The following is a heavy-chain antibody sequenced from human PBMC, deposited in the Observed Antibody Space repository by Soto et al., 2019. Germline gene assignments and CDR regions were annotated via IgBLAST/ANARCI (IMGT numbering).Heavy chain of an antibody. V-gene: IGHV4-59*08. J-gene: IGHJ5*02. CDR3: ARHQIGYCSSTSCPNWFDP. D-gene: IGHD2-2*03. Sequence: SETLSLTCTVSGGSISSYYWSWIRQPPGKGLEWIGYIYYSGSTNYNPSLKSRVTISVDTSKNQFSLKLSSVTAADTAVYYCARHQIGYCSSTSCPNWFDPWGQGTLVTVSS. CDR2: IYYSGST. CDR1: GGSISSYY.